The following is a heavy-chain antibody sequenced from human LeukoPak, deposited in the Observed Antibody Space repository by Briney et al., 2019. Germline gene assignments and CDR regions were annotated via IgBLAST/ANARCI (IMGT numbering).Heavy chain of an antibody. V-gene: IGHV3-30*18. J-gene: IGHJ4*02. CDR3: AKDERNWNYNLASQTYD. Sequence: GRSLRLSCEASGFTFSTYAMHWVRQAPGKGLEWVALISHDGSDKNYADSVKGRFTVSRDNSKNTLYLQMSSLRAEDTAVYYCAKDERNWNYNLASQTYDWGQGTLVTASS. D-gene: IGHD1-7*01. CDR2: ISHDGSDK. CDR1: GFTFSTYA.